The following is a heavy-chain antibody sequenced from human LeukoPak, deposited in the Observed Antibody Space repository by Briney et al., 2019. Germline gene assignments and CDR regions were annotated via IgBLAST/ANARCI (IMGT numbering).Heavy chain of an antibody. Sequence: GGSLRLSCAASGFTFSNAWMSWVRQAPGKGLEWVGRIKSKTDGGTTDYAAPVKGRFTISRDDSKNTLYLQMNSLKIEDTAVYYCTTDRVEVAAAGGYWGQGTLVTVSS. V-gene: IGHV3-15*01. D-gene: IGHD6-13*01. CDR2: IKSKTDGGTT. J-gene: IGHJ4*02. CDR3: TTDRVEVAAAGGY. CDR1: GFTFSNAW.